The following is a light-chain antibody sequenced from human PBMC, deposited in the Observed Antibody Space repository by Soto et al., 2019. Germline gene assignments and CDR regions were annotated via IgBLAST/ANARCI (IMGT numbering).Light chain of an antibody. CDR1: QGIRND. J-gene: IGKJ5*01. Sequence: AIQMTQSPSSLSASVGDRVTITCRASQGIRNDLGWYQQKPGKAPKLLIYAASSLQSGVPSRFSGSGSGTDFTLTISSLQPDDFATYYCLQDYNYPTFGQGTRLEIK. CDR2: AAS. V-gene: IGKV1-6*01. CDR3: LQDYNYPT.